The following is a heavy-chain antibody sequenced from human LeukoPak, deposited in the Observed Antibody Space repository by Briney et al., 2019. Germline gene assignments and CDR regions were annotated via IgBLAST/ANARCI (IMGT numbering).Heavy chain of an antibody. D-gene: IGHD5-12*01. CDR1: GFTFSSHA. CDR3: ARDRGSGYDPGYFDY. CDR2: IYSGDNT. V-gene: IGHV3-66*01. J-gene: IGHJ4*02. Sequence: GGSLRLSCAASGFTFSSHAMSWVRQAPGKGLEWVSIIYSGDNTYYADSVKGRFTISRDNSKNTLYLQMNSLRVEDTAVYYCARDRGSGYDPGYFDYWGQGTLVTVSS.